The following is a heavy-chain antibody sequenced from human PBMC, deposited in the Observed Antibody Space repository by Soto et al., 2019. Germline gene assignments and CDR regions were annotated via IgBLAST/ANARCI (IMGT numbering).Heavy chain of an antibody. D-gene: IGHD7-27*01. CDR1: TYTFTNYD. CDR3: AKGPRNWGVDY. CDR2: MNPTNGNT. Sequence: QVQLVQSGAEVKKPGASVKVSCKASTYTFTNYDINWFRQATGQGLEWMGWMNPTNGNTGYAQNCQGRVTKNRSTSITTAYMELSSLRSEDTAVYYCAKGPRNWGVDYWGQGPLVTVSS. J-gene: IGHJ4*02. V-gene: IGHV1-8*01.